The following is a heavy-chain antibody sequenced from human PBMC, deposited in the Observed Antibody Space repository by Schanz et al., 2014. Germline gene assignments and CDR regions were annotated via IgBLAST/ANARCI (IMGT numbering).Heavy chain of an antibody. CDR2: IIPILGIA. CDR3: ARDRLECGAECYSVEVFEI. Sequence: QVQLVQSGGEMKKPGSSVKVSCKASGYTLSAYSLHWVRQAPGQGLEWMGRIIPILGIANYAQKFQDKVTITADTSTTTAYMELSGLRSEDTAVYYCARDRLECGAECYSVEVFEIWGQGTLVIVSS. D-gene: IGHD2-21*01. V-gene: IGHV1-69*04. CDR1: GYTLSAYS. J-gene: IGHJ4*02.